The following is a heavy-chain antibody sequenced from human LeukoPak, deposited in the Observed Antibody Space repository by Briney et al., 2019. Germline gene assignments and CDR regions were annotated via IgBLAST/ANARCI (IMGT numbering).Heavy chain of an antibody. CDR1: GFTFSSYW. J-gene: IGHJ6*03. Sequence: PGGSLRLSCAASGFTFSSYWMSWVRQAPGKGLEWVANIKQDGSEKYYVDSVKGRFTISRDNAMNSLYLQMNSLRAEDTAVYYCARANWGYYYYYYMDVWGKGTTVTVSS. D-gene: IGHD7-27*01. V-gene: IGHV3-7*04. CDR2: IKQDGSEK. CDR3: ARANWGYYYYYYMDV.